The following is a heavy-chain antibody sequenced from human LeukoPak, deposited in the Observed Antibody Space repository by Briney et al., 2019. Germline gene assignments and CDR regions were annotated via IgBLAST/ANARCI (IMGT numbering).Heavy chain of an antibody. CDR1: GFTFRNYV. CDR3: AREGYYGSGSPPSLYFDY. J-gene: IGHJ4*02. CDR2: TSSDLNVK. Sequence: GGSLRLPCAASGFTFRNYVIHWVRQAPGKGLEWVAVTSSDLNVKLYADSVKGRFTISRDNSRSTLYLQMNSLRPEDTAIYYCAREGYYGSGSPPSLYFDYWGQGTLVTVSS. V-gene: IGHV3-30-3*01. D-gene: IGHD3-10*01.